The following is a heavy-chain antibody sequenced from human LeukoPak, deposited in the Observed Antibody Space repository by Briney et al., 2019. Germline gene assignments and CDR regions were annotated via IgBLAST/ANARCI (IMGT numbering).Heavy chain of an antibody. CDR1: GFIFSSYS. Sequence: PGGSLRLSCAASGFIFSSYSMNWVRQAPGKGLEWVSAISGSGGSTYYADSVKGRFTISRDNSKNTLYLQMNSLRAEDTAVYYCAKESYSSSWYYFDYWGQGTLVTVSS. V-gene: IGHV3-23*01. CDR2: ISGSGGST. D-gene: IGHD6-13*01. J-gene: IGHJ4*02. CDR3: AKESYSSSWYYFDY.